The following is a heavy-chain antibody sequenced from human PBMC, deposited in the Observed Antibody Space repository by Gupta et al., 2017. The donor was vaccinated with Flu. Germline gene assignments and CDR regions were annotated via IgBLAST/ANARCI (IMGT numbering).Heavy chain of an antibody. Sequence: QEQVVESGGDVVQPGRSLRLSCAASGFSFSNYVIHWVRPAPGKGLEWVAGISHDGSDKNYADSVKGRFTISRDNSKSTLYLQMNSLRIEDTAVYYCAKDWKWNYNNYGMNVWGQGTTVTVSS. J-gene: IGHJ6*02. CDR3: AKDWKWNYNNYGMNV. CDR2: ISHDGSDK. D-gene: IGHD5-24*01. CDR1: GFSFSNYV. V-gene: IGHV3-30*18.